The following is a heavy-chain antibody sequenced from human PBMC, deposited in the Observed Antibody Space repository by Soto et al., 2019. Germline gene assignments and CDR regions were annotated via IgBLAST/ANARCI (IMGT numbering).Heavy chain of an antibody. CDR1: GASLTSSKW. CDR2: IYHSGST. V-gene: IGHV4-4*02. J-gene: IGHJ4*02. Sequence: ETLSLTCAVSGASLTSSKWWSWVRQPPGKGLEWIGEIYHSGSTKYNPSLKSRVTMSVDKSKNQFSLKLSSVTAADTAVYYCARSDDYVWGSYPGYWGQGTLVTVSS. D-gene: IGHD3-16*02. CDR3: ARSDDYVWGSYPGY.